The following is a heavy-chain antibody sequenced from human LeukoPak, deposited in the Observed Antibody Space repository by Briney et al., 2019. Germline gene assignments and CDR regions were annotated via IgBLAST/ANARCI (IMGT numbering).Heavy chain of an antibody. CDR2: IYYSGST. CDR1: GGSISSYY. CDR3: ARRRRTPGYSSGRTGPYYFDY. V-gene: IGHV4-59*01. Sequence: SETLSLTCTVSGGSISSYYWSWIRQPPGKGLEWIGYIYYSGSTNYNPSLKSRVTISVDTSKNQFSLKLSSVTAADTAVYYCARRRRTPGYSSGRTGPYYFDYWGQGTLVTVSS. J-gene: IGHJ4*02. D-gene: IGHD6-19*01.